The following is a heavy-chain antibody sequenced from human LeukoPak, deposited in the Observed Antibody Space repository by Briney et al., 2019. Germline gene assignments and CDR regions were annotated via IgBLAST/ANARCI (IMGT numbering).Heavy chain of an antibody. CDR2: IYYTGSA. CDR3: TRCLSTGYYYSDY. V-gene: IGHV4-31*03. D-gene: IGHD3-22*01. J-gene: IGHJ4*02. Sequence: SQTLSLTCTVSGGSISSGGYYWSWIRQHPGKGLEWIGYIYYTGSAYYNPSLKSRVTISVDTSKNQFSLKLSSVTAADTAVYYCTRCLSTGYYYSDYWGQGTLVTVSS. CDR1: GGSISSGGYY.